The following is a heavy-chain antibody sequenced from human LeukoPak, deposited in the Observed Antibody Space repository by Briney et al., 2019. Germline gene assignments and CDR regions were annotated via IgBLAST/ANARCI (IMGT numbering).Heavy chain of an antibody. V-gene: IGHV1-69*13. J-gene: IGHJ6*02. CDR1: GYTFTSYG. CDR3: ASHSSGNPYYYYGMDV. D-gene: IGHD3-22*01. CDR2: IIPIFGTA. Sequence: EASVKVSCKASGYTFTSYGISWVRQAPGQGLEWMGGIIPIFGTANYAQKFQGRVTITADESTSTAYMELSSLRSEDTAVYYCASHSSGNPYYYYGMDVWGQGTTVTVSS.